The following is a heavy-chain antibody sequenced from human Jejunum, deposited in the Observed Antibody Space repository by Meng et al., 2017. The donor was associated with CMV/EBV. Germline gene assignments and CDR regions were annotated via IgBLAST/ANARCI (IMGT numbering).Heavy chain of an antibody. V-gene: IGHV1-46*01. CDR1: GYTFIDYL. J-gene: IGHJ4*02. Sequence: SYKASGYTFIDYLMHWVRQAPGQGLEWMGLINPSDGSTRHPQKFQGRVTVTRDTSTDTVYMELSGLRSEDTAMYYCAREKYNTAMDYWGQGTLVTVSS. D-gene: IGHD5-18*01. CDR3: AREKYNTAMDY. CDR2: INPSDGST.